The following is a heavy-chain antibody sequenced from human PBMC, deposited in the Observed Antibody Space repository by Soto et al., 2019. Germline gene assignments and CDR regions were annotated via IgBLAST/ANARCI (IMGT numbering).Heavy chain of an antibody. J-gene: IGHJ4*02. D-gene: IGHD6-13*01. CDR3: ARVSPASAAGIYYFDY. Sequence: QLQLQVSGPGLVKPSETLSLTCTVSGGSISSSSYYWGWIRQPPGKGLEWIGSIYYSGSTYYNPSLKSRVTISVDTSKNQFSLKLSSVTAADTAVYYCARVSPASAAGIYYFDYWGQGTLVTVSS. CDR2: IYYSGST. V-gene: IGHV4-39*01. CDR1: GGSISSSSYY.